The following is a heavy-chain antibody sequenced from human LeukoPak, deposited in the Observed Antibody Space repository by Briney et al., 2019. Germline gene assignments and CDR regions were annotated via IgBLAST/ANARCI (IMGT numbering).Heavy chain of an antibody. CDR1: GFTFSSYA. D-gene: IGHD1-26*01. V-gene: IGHV3-23*01. Sequence: GGSLRLSCAASGFTFSSYAMSCVRQAPGKGLEWVSAISGSGGSTYYADSVKGRFTISRDNSKNTLYLQMNSLRAEDTAVYYCAQSEPSGSIRGSFDYWGQGTLVTVSS. CDR2: ISGSGGST. CDR3: AQSEPSGSIRGSFDY. J-gene: IGHJ4*02.